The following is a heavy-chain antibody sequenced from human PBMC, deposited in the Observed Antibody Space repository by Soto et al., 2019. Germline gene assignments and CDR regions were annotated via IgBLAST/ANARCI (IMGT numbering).Heavy chain of an antibody. V-gene: IGHV1-69*13. CDR2: IIPIFGTA. D-gene: IGHD6-19*01. J-gene: IGHJ3*02. Sequence: SVKVSCKASGGTFSSHAISWVRQAPGQGLEWMGGIIPIFGTANYAQKFQGRVTITADESTSTAYVELSSLRSEDTAVYYCARPSSGWSTDAFDIWGQGTMVTVSS. CDR1: GGTFSSHA. CDR3: ARPSSGWSTDAFDI.